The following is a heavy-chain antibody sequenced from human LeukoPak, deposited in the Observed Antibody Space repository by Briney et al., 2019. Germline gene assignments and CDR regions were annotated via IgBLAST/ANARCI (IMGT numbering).Heavy chain of an antibody. Sequence: GASVKVSCKASGYTFTSYGISWVRQAPGQGLEWMGWISAYNGNTNYAQKVQGRVTMTTDTSTSTAYMELRSLRSDDTAVFYCATGVIVVVVAAYDAFDIWGQGTMVTVSS. D-gene: IGHD2-15*01. CDR1: GYTFTSYG. J-gene: IGHJ3*02. V-gene: IGHV1-18*01. CDR3: ATGVIVVVVAAYDAFDI. CDR2: ISAYNGNT.